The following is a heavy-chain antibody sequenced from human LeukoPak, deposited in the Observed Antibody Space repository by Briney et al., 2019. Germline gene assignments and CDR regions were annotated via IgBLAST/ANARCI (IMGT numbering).Heavy chain of an antibody. Sequence: RASQSLCCASACIIFSCDLMQWVRTPAGDLVVLVSRYRDDGSITTYAGSVQGRFTISRNNAKSTVFLQMNSLRVEDTAVYFCVRRYYEYNVYDRHFDFWGQGILVTVSS. J-gene: IGHJ4*02. CDR3: VRRYYEYNVYDRHFDF. CDR2: YRDDGSIT. V-gene: IGHV3-74*03. D-gene: IGHD5/OR15-5a*01. CDR1: CIIFSCDL.